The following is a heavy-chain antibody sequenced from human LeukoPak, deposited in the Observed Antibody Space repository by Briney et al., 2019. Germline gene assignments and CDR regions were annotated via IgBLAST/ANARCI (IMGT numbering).Heavy chain of an antibody. V-gene: IGHV3-7*01. CDR2: IKQDGSEK. Sequence: GGSLRLSCAASGFTFSSYWMSWVRQAPGKGLEWVANIKQDGSEKYYVDSVKGRFTISRDNAKNSLYLQMNSLGAEDTAVYYCARDQGRGDSSGYYIHWGQGTLVTVSS. J-gene: IGHJ4*02. CDR3: ARDQGRGDSSGYYIH. D-gene: IGHD3-22*01. CDR1: GFTFSSYW.